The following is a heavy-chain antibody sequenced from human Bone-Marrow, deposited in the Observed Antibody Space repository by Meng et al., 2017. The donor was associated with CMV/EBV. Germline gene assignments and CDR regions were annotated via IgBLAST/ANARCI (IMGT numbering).Heavy chain of an antibody. Sequence: GGSLRLSCAASGFTFSDYYMSWIRQAPGKGLEWVSYISSSGSTIYYADSVKGRFTISRDNAKNSLYLQMNSLRAEDTAVYYCARVAQLLYPLLLDYWGQGTRVTGYS. D-gene: IGHD2-2*02. V-gene: IGHV3-11*04. CDR1: GFTFSDYY. CDR2: ISSSGSTI. J-gene: IGHJ4*02. CDR3: ARVAQLLYPLLLDY.